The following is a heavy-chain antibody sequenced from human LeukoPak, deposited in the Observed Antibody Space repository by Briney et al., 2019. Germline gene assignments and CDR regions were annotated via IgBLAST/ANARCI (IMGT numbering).Heavy chain of an antibody. D-gene: IGHD2-15*01. CDR1: GFTFSSYA. V-gene: IGHV3-23*01. CDR3: AKACRGFTTLRRDVVGVPDY. CDR2: ISGSGGST. J-gene: IGHJ4*02. Sequence: GGSLRLSCAASGFTFSSYAMSWVRQAPGKGLEWVSAISGSGGSTYYADSVKGRFTISRDNSKNTLYLQMNSLRAEDTAVYYCAKACRGFTTLRRDVVGVPDYWGQGTLVTVSS.